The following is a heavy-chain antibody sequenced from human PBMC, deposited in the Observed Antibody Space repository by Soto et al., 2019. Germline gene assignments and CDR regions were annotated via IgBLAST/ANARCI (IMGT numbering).Heavy chain of an antibody. Sequence: GGSLRLSCAASGFTFSSYGMHWVRQAPGKGLEWVAVIWYDGSNKYYADSVKGRFTISRDNSKNTLYLQMNSLRAEDTAVYYCASDCSGGSCPDYWGQGTLVTVSS. CDR1: GFTFSSYG. D-gene: IGHD2-15*01. J-gene: IGHJ4*02. CDR3: ASDCSGGSCPDY. V-gene: IGHV3-33*01. CDR2: IWYDGSNK.